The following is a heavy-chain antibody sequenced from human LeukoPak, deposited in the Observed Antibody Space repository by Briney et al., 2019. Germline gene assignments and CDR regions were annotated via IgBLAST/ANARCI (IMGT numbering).Heavy chain of an antibody. CDR2: ISGSGGST. J-gene: IGHJ4*02. Sequence: GGSLRLSCAASGFTFSTYAMSWVRQAPGKGLEWVSVISGSGGSTYYADSVKGRFTISRDNSKNTLYLQMNSLRDEDTAVYYCAKDRIAAAPYRYFDYWGQGTLVTVSS. V-gene: IGHV3-23*01. D-gene: IGHD6-13*01. CDR3: AKDRIAAAPYRYFDY. CDR1: GFTFSTYA.